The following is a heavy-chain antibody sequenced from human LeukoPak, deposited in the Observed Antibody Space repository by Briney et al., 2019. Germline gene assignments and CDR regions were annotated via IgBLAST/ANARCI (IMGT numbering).Heavy chain of an antibody. J-gene: IGHJ4*02. D-gene: IGHD2-2*01. Sequence: PSETLSLTCTVSGGSLSSSSYYWGWIRQPPGKGLEWIGSIYYSGSTYYNPSLKSRVTISVDTSKNQFSLKLSSVTAADTGVYYCASVPTTWSTTIGGLYFDDWGQGTLVTLSS. V-gene: IGHV4-39*01. CDR1: GGSLSSSSYY. CDR3: ASVPTTWSTTIGGLYFDD. CDR2: IYYSGST.